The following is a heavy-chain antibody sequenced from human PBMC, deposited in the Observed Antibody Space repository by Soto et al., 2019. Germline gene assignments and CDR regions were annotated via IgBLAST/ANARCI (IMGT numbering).Heavy chain of an antibody. V-gene: IGHV4-59*01. J-gene: IGHJ4*02. CDR2: IYYSGST. Sequence: ASETLSLTCTVSGGSISSYYWSWIRQPPGKGLEWIGYIYYSGSTNYNPSLKSRVTISVDTSKNQFSLKLSSVTAADTAVYYCAGYDILTGYRDYWGQGTLVTVSS. D-gene: IGHD3-9*01. CDR3: AGYDILTGYRDY. CDR1: GGSISSYY.